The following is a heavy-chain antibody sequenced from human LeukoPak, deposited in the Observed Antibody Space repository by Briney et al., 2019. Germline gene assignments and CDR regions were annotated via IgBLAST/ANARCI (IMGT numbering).Heavy chain of an antibody. Sequence: ASVKVSCKASGYTFTSYGISWVRQAPGQGLEWMGWISAYNGNTNYAQKFQGRVTMTRDTSISTAYMELSRLRSDDTAVYYCARGGRNKNWFDPWGQGTLVTVSS. CDR3: ARGGRNKNWFDP. CDR1: GYTFTSYG. CDR2: ISAYNGNT. J-gene: IGHJ5*02. V-gene: IGHV1-18*01. D-gene: IGHD1/OR15-1a*01.